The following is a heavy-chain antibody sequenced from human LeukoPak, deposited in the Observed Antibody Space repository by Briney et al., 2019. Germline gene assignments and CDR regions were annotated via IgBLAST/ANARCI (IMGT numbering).Heavy chain of an antibody. CDR1: GFTFSNYG. CDR2: ISYDGSNK. J-gene: IGHJ4*02. CDR3: APDEGGDYVGLDY. Sequence: PGGSLRLSCAASGFTFSNYGIHWVRQAPGKGLEWLALISYDGSNKYYADSVKGRFTISRDNSKNTLYLQMSSLQTEDTAVYYCAPDEGGDYVGLDYWGQGTLVTVSS. V-gene: IGHV3-30*03. D-gene: IGHD4-17*01.